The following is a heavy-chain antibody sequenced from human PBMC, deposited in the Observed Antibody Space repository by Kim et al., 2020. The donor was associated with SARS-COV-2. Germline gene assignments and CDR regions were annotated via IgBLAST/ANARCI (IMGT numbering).Heavy chain of an antibody. Sequence: YYADSVKGRFTISRHNSKNTLYLQMNSLRAEDTAVYYCARGKGSYYGMDVWGQGTTVTVSS. V-gene: IGHV3-53*04. J-gene: IGHJ6*02. D-gene: IGHD3-10*01. CDR3: ARGKGSYYGMDV.